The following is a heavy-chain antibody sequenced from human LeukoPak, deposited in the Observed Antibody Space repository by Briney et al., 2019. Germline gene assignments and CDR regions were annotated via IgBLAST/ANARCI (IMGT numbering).Heavy chain of an antibody. J-gene: IGHJ4*02. CDR3: ARERPTLSIAAAGSFDY. D-gene: IGHD6-13*01. CDR2: ISSSSTTI. V-gene: IGHV3-48*04. Sequence: GGSLRLSCAASGFTFNTYSMNWVRQAPGKGLEWISYISSSSTTIYYTDSVKGRFTISRDNAKNSLYLQMNSLKVEDTAIYYCARERPTLSIAAAGSFDYWGQGTLVTVSS. CDR1: GFTFNTYS.